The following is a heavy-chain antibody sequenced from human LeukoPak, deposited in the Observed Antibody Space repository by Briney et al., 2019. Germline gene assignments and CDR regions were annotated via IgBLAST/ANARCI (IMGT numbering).Heavy chain of an antibody. D-gene: IGHD3-10*01. V-gene: IGHV3-30-3*01. CDR3: ARDSAALHRGIGD. Sequence: GGSLRLSCAASGFTFSSYAMHWVRQAPGKGLEWVAVISYDGSNKYYADSVKGRFTISRDNSKNTLYLQMNSLRAEDTAVYYCARDSAALHRGIGDWGQGTLVTVSS. CDR2: ISYDGSNK. CDR1: GFTFSSYA. J-gene: IGHJ4*02.